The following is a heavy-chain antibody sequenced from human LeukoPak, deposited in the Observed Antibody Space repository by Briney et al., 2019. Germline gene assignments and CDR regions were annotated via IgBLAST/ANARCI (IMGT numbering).Heavy chain of an antibody. CDR2: INHSGST. D-gene: IGHD3-10*01. Sequence: SETLSLTCAAYGFSFSGYYMSWVRQPPGKGLEWIGEINHSGSTNYNPSLKRRVTISVDTSKNQFSLKLSSVTAADKAVYYCARGRYYYGSASYVKYYYYYMDVWGKGTTVTVSS. V-gene: IGHV4-34*01. J-gene: IGHJ6*03. CDR1: GFSFSGYY. CDR3: ARGRYYYGSASYVKYYYYYMDV.